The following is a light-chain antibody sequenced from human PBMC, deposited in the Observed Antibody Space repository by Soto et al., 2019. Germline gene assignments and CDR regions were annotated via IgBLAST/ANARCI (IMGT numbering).Light chain of an antibody. CDR3: CSYAGSSTFV. CDR2: EGS. J-gene: IGLJ1*01. CDR1: SSDVGSYNL. V-gene: IGLV2-23*01. Sequence: QSLLTHPASLSGSPGQSITISCTGTSSDVGSYNLVSWYQQHPGKAPKLMIYEGSKRPSGVSNRFSGSKSGNTASLTISGLQAEDEADYYCCSYAGSSTFVFGTATRSPS.